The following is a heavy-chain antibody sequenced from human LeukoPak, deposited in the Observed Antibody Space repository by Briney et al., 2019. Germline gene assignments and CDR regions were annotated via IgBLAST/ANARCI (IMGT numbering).Heavy chain of an antibody. D-gene: IGHD3-22*01. Sequence: ASVKVSCKASGYTFTGYYMHWVRQAPGQGLEWMGWINPNSGGTNYAQKFQGRVTMTRDTSISTAYMELSRLRSDDTAVYYCARFPSFYDSSGYYYAPPDYWGRGTLVTVSS. V-gene: IGHV1-2*02. CDR3: ARFPSFYDSSGYYYAPPDY. J-gene: IGHJ4*02. CDR1: GYTFTGYY. CDR2: INPNSGGT.